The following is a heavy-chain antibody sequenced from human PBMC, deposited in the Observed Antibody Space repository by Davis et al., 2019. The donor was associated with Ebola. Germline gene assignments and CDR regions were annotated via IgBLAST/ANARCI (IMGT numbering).Heavy chain of an antibody. V-gene: IGHV3-53*01. D-gene: IGHD2-8*02. CDR1: GFTVSSNY. Sequence: PGGSLRLSCAASGFTVSSNYMSWVRQAPGKGLEWVSTFGTGGDTYYADSVKGRFAISRDNSRGTLYLQMNSLRVEDSAIYYCVKDSSNIWSDIWGQGTLVTVSS. CDR2: FGTGGDT. J-gene: IGHJ3*02. CDR3: VKDSSNIWSDI.